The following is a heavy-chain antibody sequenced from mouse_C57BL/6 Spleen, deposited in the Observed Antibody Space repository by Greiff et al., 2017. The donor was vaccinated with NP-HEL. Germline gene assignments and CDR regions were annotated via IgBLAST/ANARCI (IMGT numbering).Heavy chain of an antibody. CDR2: INPGSGGT. J-gene: IGHJ4*01. V-gene: IGHV1-54*01. Sequence: VQLQQSGAELVRPGTSVKVSCKASGYAFTNYLIEWVKQRPGQGLEWIGVINPGSGGTNYNEKFKGKATLTADKSSSTAYMQLSSLTSEDSAVYFAARLGGYYPYAMDYWGQGTSVTVSS. CDR1: GYAFTNYL. D-gene: IGHD2-3*01. CDR3: ARLGGYYPYAMDY.